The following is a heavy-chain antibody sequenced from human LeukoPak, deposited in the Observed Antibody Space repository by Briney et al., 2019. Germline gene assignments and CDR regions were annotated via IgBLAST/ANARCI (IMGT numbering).Heavy chain of an antibody. CDR2: ISSSSSYI. Sequence: GGSLRLSCAASGFTFSSYSMNWVRQAPGKGLEWVSSISSSSSYIYYADSVKGRFTISRDNAKNSLYLQMNSLRAEDTAVYYCARAGHSYGYELDYWGQGTLVTVSS. J-gene: IGHJ4*02. CDR3: ARAGHSYGYELDY. CDR1: GFTFSSYS. V-gene: IGHV3-21*01. D-gene: IGHD5-18*01.